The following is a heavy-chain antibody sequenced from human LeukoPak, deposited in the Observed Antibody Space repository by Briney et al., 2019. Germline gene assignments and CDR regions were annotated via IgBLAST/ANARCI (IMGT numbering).Heavy chain of an antibody. J-gene: IGHJ6*02. CDR1: EFTFSDYG. CDR3: ARDEGYCSSTSCPYYYYGMDV. D-gene: IGHD2-2*01. Sequence: GGSLRLSCAASEFTFSDYGMYWVRQAPGKGLEWVAAISYEGSNKYYGDSVKGRITISRDNARNTVDLQMNSLRAEDTAVYYCARDEGYCSSTSCPYYYYGMDVWGQGTTVTVSS. V-gene: IGHV3-30*03. CDR2: ISYEGSNK.